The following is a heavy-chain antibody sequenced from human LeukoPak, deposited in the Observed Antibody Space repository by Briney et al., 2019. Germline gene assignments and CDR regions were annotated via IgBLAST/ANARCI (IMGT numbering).Heavy chain of an antibody. V-gene: IGHV4-61*01. CDR1: GGSVSSDSYY. J-gene: IGHJ4*02. D-gene: IGHD2-15*01. CDR2: IYYSGST. CDR3: ARATARTYCSGGSCYPLHFDY. Sequence: PSETLSLTCTVSGGSVSSDSYYWSWIRQPPGKGLEWIGYIYYSGSTNYNPSLKSRVTISVDTSKNQFSLKLSSVTAADTAVYYCARATARTYCSGGSCYPLHFDYWGQGTLVTVSS.